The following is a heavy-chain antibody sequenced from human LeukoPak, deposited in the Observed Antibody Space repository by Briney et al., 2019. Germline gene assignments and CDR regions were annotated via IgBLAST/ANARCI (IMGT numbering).Heavy chain of an antibody. D-gene: IGHD6-6*01. Sequence: GGSLRLSCAASGFTFSSYWMSWVRQAPGKGLEWVSDSVKGRFTISRDNGKSLLYLQMNSLRAEDTAVYYCAREAPRGTSSNPYYFDSWGQGTLVTVSS. CDR1: GFTFSSYW. V-gene: IGHV3-48*01. CDR3: AREAPRGTSSNPYYFDS. J-gene: IGHJ4*02.